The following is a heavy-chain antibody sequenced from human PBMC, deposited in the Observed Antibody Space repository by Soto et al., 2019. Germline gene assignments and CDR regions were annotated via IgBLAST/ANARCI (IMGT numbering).Heavy chain of an antibody. CDR1: GFTFRSYA. J-gene: IGHJ6*02. CDR3: ARVLGYCTNGVCYTGYYYYGMDV. D-gene: IGHD2-8*01. Sequence: GGSLRLSCAASGFTFRSYAMHWVRQAPGKGLEWVAVISYDGSNKYYADSVKGRFTISRDNSKNTLYPQMNSLRAEDRAVYYCARVLGYCTNGVCYTGYYYYGMDVWGQGTTVTVSS. V-gene: IGHV3-30-3*01. CDR2: ISYDGSNK.